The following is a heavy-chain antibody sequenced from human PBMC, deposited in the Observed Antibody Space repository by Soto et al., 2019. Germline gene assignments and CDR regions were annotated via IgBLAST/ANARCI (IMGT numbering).Heavy chain of an antibody. CDR3: ATDWSNGDYVFDP. D-gene: IGHD4-17*01. CDR1: GYTLTELS. CDR2: FDPEDGET. Sequence: ASVKVSCKVSGYTLTELSMHWVRQAPGKGLEWMGGFDPEDGETIYAQKFQGRVTMTEDKSTDTAYMELSSLRSEDTAVYYCATDWSNGDYVFDPWGQGTLVTVSS. J-gene: IGHJ5*02. V-gene: IGHV1-24*01.